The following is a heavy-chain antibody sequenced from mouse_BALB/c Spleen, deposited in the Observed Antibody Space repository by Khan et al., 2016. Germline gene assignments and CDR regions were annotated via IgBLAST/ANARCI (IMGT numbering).Heavy chain of an antibody. Sequence: QVQLKQSGPELVRPGESVKISCKGSGYTFTDYAMHWVKQSHAKSLEWIGVISIYYDNTNYNQKFKGKATMTVDKSSSTAYMELARLTSEDSAIYYCASSNYFDYWGQGTTLTVSS. CDR3: ASSNYFDY. V-gene: IGHV1S137*01. CDR2: ISIYYDNT. J-gene: IGHJ2*01. CDR1: GYTFTDYA. D-gene: IGHD1-1*01.